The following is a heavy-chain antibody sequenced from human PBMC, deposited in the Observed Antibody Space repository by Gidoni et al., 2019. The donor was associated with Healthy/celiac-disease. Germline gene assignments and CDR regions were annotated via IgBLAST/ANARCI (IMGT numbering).Heavy chain of an antibody. Sequence: EVQLVESGGGLVQPGGSLSLSCAASGFTVSSNYLSWVRQAPGKGLEWVSVIYSGGSTYYADSVKGRFTISRDNSKNTLYLQMNSLRAEDTAVYYCARDEDWGHAFDIWGQGTMVTVSS. CDR1: GFTVSSNY. D-gene: IGHD7-27*01. J-gene: IGHJ3*02. CDR2: IYSGGST. CDR3: ARDEDWGHAFDI. V-gene: IGHV3-66*01.